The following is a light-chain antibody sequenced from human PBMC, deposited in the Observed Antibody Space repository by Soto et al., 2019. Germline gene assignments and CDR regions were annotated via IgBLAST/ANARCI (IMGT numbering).Light chain of an antibody. J-gene: IGKJ1*01. CDR1: QSVTTSY. CDR3: QQYVSLLWA. CDR2: GAS. Sequence: EIVLTQSPGTLSLSPGERATLSCRASQSVTTSYLAWYQQKPGQAPRLLIYGASSRASDIPDRFSGSGSGTDFTLTISRLEPEDFAVYYCQQYVSLLWAFGQGTKVEIK. V-gene: IGKV3-20*01.